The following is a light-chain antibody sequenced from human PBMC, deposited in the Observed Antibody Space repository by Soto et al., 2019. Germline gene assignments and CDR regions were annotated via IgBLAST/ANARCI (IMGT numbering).Light chain of an antibody. J-gene: IGLJ2*01. V-gene: IGLV2-14*01. CDR1: SSDVGGYNY. CDR3: SSYTGSSTVV. Sequence: QSVLTQPASVSGSPGQSITISCTGTSSDVGGYNYVSWYQQHPGKAPKLMIYEVSNRPSGLSKRFSGSKSGNTASLTISGLQADDEGDYYCSSYTGSSTVVFGGGTKLTVL. CDR2: EVS.